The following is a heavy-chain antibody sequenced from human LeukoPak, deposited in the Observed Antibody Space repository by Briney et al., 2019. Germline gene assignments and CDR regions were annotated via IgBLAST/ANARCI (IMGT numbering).Heavy chain of an antibody. CDR3: AREEWYGSGSYYQRAFDI. V-gene: IGHV4-61*01. D-gene: IGHD3-10*01. J-gene: IGHJ3*02. Sequence: PSETLSLTCTVSGASVSSGSYYWSWIRQPPGKGLEWIGYTYYTGSTNYNPSLKSRVSISIDTSKSQFSLKLNSVTAADTAVYYCAREEWYGSGSYYQRAFDIWGQRTMVTVSS. CDR2: TYYTGST. CDR1: GASVSSGSYY.